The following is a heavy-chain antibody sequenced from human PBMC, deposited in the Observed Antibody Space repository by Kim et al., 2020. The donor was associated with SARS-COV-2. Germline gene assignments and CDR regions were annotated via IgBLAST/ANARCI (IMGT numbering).Heavy chain of an antibody. J-gene: IGHJ5*02. CDR2: ISYDGSNK. CDR1: GFTFSSYG. V-gene: IGHV3-30*18. D-gene: IGHD2-21*01. CDR3: AKQHIVVVIATPWFDP. Sequence: GGSLRLSCAASGFTFSSYGMHWVRQAPGKGLEWVAVISYDGSNKYYADSVKGRFTISRDNSKNTLYLQMNSLRAEDTAVYYCAKQHIVVVIATPWFDPWGQGTLVTVSS.